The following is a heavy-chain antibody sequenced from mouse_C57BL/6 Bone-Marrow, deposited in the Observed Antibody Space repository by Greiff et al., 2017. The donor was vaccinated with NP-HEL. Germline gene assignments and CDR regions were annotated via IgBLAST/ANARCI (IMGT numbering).Heavy chain of an antibody. V-gene: IGHV1-81*01. Sequence: QVQLQQSGAELARPGASVKLSCKASGYTFTSYGISWVKQRTGQGLEWIGEIYPRSGNTYYNEKFKGKATLTADKSSSTAYMELRSLTSEDAAVYFCARGEFRYFDVWGTGTTVTVSS. CDR1: GYTFTSYG. CDR2: IYPRSGNT. CDR3: ARGEFRYFDV. J-gene: IGHJ1*03.